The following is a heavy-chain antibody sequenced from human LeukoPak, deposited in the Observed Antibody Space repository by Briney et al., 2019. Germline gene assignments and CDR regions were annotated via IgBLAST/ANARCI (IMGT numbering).Heavy chain of an antibody. CDR1: GGSISSGGYY. V-gene: IGHV4-31*03. CDR2: IYYSGST. CDR3: ARDKVESSGWSYYFDY. Sequence: TLSLTCTVSGGSISSGGYYWSWIRQHPGKGLEWIGYIYYSGSTYYNPSLKSRVTISVDTSKNQFSLKLSSVTAADTAVYYCARDKVESSGWSYYFDYWGQGTLDTVSS. J-gene: IGHJ4*02. D-gene: IGHD6-19*01.